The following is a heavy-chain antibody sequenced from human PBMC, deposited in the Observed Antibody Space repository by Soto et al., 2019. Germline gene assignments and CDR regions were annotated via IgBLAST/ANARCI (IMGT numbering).Heavy chain of an antibody. D-gene: IGHD2-2*02. CDR1: GFTFSNYS. CDR3: AREYTAWPLAYGLDV. Sequence: LRLSCVGSGFTFSNYSINWVRQAPGKGLEWVSSISSRSDIYYADSVKGRFTISRDNAKNSVSLQMNSLRAEDTAVYYCAREYTAWPLAYGLDVWGQGTTVTVSS. J-gene: IGHJ6*02. CDR2: ISSRSDI. V-gene: IGHV3-21*01.